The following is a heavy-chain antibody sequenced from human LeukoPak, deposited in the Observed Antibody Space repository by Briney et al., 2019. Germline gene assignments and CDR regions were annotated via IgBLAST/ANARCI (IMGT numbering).Heavy chain of an antibody. CDR3: ARTGGGNSGPFDY. J-gene: IGHJ4*02. Sequence: GGSLRLSCVGSGFTSIAYALTWARQAPGKGLEWVSGISGGGVTTYYADSVKGRFTISADNSRNMVYLRMNGLRAEDTAVYYCARTGGGNSGPFDYWGQGTLVTVS. D-gene: IGHD4-23*01. V-gene: IGHV3-23*01. CDR2: ISGGGVTT. CDR1: GFTSIAYA.